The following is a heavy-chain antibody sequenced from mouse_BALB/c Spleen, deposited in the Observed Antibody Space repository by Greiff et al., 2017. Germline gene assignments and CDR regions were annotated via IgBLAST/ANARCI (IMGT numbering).Heavy chain of an antibody. D-gene: IGHD4-1*01. CDR2: ISSGSSTI. CDR3: ARRDWDEAMDY. CDR1: GFTFSSFG. V-gene: IGHV5-17*02. J-gene: IGHJ4*01. Sequence: DVKLVESGGGLVQPGGSRKLSCAASGFTFSSFGMHWVRQAPEKGLEWVAYISSGSSTIYYADTVKGRFTISRDNPKNTLFLQMTSLRSEDTAMYYCARRDWDEAMDYWGQGTSVTVSS.